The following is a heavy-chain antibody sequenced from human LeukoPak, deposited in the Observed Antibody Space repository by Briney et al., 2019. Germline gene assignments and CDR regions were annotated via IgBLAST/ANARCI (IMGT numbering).Heavy chain of an antibody. Sequence: GASVKVSCKTSGYTFSDYYIHWVRQAPGQGLQWMGWINPGSGATKDAREFQGRVTMTRDTSISTAYMELSRLRSDDTAVYYCARDRSYYYDILTGYYYYMDVWGKGTTVTVSS. CDR2: INPGSGAT. D-gene: IGHD3-9*01. J-gene: IGHJ6*03. CDR1: GYTFSDYY. CDR3: ARDRSYYYDILTGYYYYMDV. V-gene: IGHV1-2*02.